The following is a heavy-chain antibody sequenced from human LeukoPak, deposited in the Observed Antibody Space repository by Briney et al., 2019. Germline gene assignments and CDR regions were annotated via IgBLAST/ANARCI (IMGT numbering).Heavy chain of an antibody. D-gene: IGHD3-10*01. CDR3: AKEMLLWFGELDYYGMDV. V-gene: IGHV3-30*18. CDR1: GFTFSSYG. J-gene: IGHJ6*04. CDR2: ISYDGSNK. Sequence: GGSLRLSCAASGFTFSSYGMHWVRQAPGKGLEWVAVISYDGSNKYYADSVEGRFTISRDNSKNTLYLQMNSLRAEDTAVYYCAKEMLLWFGELDYYGMDVWGKGTTVTVSS.